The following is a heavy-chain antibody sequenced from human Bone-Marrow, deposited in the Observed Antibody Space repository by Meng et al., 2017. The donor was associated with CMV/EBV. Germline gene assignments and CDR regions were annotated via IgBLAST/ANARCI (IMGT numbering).Heavy chain of an antibody. V-gene: IGHV3-74*01. D-gene: IGHD6-6*01. CDR2: INSDGSST. CDR1: GFTFDDYA. Sequence: GESLKISCAASGFTFDDYAMHWVRQAPGKGLVWVSLINSDGSSTTYADSVKGRFTISRDNAKNTLYLQMNSLRAEDTAVYYCAREDGIAARLSYYYGMDVWGQGTTVTVSS. CDR3: AREDGIAARLSYYYGMDV. J-gene: IGHJ6*02.